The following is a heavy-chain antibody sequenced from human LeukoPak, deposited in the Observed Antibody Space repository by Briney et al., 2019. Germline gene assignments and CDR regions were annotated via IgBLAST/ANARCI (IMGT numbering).Heavy chain of an antibody. Sequence: SETLSRTCTVSGGSISSYYWSWIRQPPGKGLEWIGYIYYSGSTNYNPSLKSRVTISVDTSKNQFSLKLGSVTAADTAVYYCARETYDSSGYYGVFDYWGQGTLVTVSS. CDR2: IYYSGST. CDR1: GGSISSYY. CDR3: ARETYDSSGYYGVFDY. J-gene: IGHJ4*02. V-gene: IGHV4-59*01. D-gene: IGHD3-22*01.